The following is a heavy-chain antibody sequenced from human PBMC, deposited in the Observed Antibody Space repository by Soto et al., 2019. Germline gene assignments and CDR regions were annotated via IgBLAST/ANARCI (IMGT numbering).Heavy chain of an antibody. J-gene: IGHJ4*02. CDR3: ARGVGYSYGYAESLLDY. CDR1: GGSINSSSYF. Sequence: NPSETLSLTCSVSGGSINSSSYFWGWVRQPPGKGLEWIGSIYYSGSTYYNPSLRSRVTISVDTSKNQFSLKLSSVTAADTAVFYCARGVGYSYGYAESLLDYWGQGTLVTVSS. CDR2: IYYSGST. V-gene: IGHV4-39*01. D-gene: IGHD5-18*01.